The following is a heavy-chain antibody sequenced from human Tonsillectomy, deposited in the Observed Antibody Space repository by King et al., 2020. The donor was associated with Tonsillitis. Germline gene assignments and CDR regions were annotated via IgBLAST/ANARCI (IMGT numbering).Heavy chain of an antibody. J-gene: IGHJ4*02. Sequence: QLVQSGGGLVQPGGSRRLSCAASGFTFSDYWMTWVRQAPGKGLEWVANIKRDGSEKYYVDSVKGRFTISRDNAKNSVYLQMNSLRAEDTAVYYCARYSSSWYGGEFDYWGQGTLVTVSS. D-gene: IGHD6-13*01. V-gene: IGHV3-7*03. CDR3: ARYSSSWYGGEFDY. CDR2: IKRDGSEK. CDR1: GFTFSDYW.